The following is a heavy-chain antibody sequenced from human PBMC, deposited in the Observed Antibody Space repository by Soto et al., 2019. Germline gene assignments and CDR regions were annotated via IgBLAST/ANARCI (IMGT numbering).Heavy chain of an antibody. CDR2: ISSSSSYI. CDR3: ASPVVVVPAAIPDYYYGMDV. Sequence: LRLSCAASGFTFSSYSMKWVRQAPGKGLEWVSSISSSSSYIYYADSVKGRFTISRDNAKNSLYLQMTSLSAVYTAVYYCASPVVVVPAAIPDYYYGMDVWGQGTTVTVSS. CDR1: GFTFSSYS. V-gene: IGHV3-21*01. J-gene: IGHJ6*02. D-gene: IGHD2-2*02.